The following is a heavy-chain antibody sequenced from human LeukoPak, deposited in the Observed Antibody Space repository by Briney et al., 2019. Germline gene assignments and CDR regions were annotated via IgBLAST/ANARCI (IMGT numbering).Heavy chain of an antibody. J-gene: IGHJ3*02. D-gene: IGHD2-15*01. CDR1: GGSISSYY. Sequence: SETLSLTCTVSGGSISSYYWSWIRQPPGKGLEWVGSIYYTGGTYYNPSLKSRVTISVDTSKNQLSLKLSSVTAADTAVYYCAKDSSSWIDAFDIWGLGTMVTVSS. CDR2: IYYTGGT. V-gene: IGHV4-59*12. CDR3: AKDSSSWIDAFDI.